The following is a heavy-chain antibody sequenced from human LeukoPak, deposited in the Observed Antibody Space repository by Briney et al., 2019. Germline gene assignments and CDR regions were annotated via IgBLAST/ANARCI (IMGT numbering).Heavy chain of an antibody. D-gene: IGHD3-22*01. Sequence: GSLRLSCAASGFTVSSTYMSWVRRAPGKGLEWVSVIYSGGSTYYADSVKGRFTISRDNSKNTLYLQMNSLRAEDTAVYYCARGFWGYYDDSSYDYWGQGTLVTVSS. CDR2: IYSGGST. J-gene: IGHJ4*02. CDR1: GFTVSSTY. CDR3: ARGFWGYYDDSSYDY. V-gene: IGHV3-66*01.